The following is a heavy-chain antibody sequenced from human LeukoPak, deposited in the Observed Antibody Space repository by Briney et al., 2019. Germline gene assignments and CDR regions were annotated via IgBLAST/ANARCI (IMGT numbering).Heavy chain of an antibody. J-gene: IGHJ4*02. V-gene: IGHV3-48*01. CDR1: GFTFSSYS. Sequence: GGSLRLSCAASGFTFSSYSMNWVRQAPGKGLEWVSYIDSSSDTIYYADPVKGRFTISRDNAENSLYLQMNSLRVEDTAVFYCARGAVAGIYHFDFWGQGTLVTVSS. D-gene: IGHD6-19*01. CDR2: IDSSSDTI. CDR3: ARGAVAGIYHFDF.